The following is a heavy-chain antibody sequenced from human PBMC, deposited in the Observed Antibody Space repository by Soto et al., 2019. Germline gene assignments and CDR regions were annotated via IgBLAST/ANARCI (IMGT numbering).Heavy chain of an antibody. J-gene: IGHJ4*02. D-gene: IGHD3-16*01. CDR2: IWHDGGNK. Sequence: GGSLRLSCAASGFTFSSYGMHWVRQAPGKGLEWVAFIWHDGGNKFYAESVKGRFTISRDNSKNTLYLQMTGLSAEDTAMYYCARDGDVNTGFGKDYWGQGTLVTVSS. CDR1: GFTFSSYG. V-gene: IGHV3-33*01. CDR3: ARDGDVNTGFGKDY.